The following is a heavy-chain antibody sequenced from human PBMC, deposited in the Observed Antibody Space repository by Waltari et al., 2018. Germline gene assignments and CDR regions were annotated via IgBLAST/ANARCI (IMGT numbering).Heavy chain of an antibody. Sequence: QVQLVQSGAEVKTPGSSVKVSCKASGGTFSSYAISWVRQAPGQGLEWMGGIIPILGIANYAQKFQGRVTITADKSTSTAYMELSSLRSEDTAVYYCARDRGVYGDYENYFDYWGQGTLVTVSS. CDR1: GGTFSSYA. J-gene: IGHJ4*02. CDR2: IIPILGIA. D-gene: IGHD4-17*01. V-gene: IGHV1-69*10. CDR3: ARDRGVYGDYENYFDY.